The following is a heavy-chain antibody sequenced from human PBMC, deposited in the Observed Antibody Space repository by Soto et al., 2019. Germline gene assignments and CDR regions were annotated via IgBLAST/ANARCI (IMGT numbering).Heavy chain of an antibody. CDR3: ARDRYYYYDTSGYYSY. V-gene: IGHV1-3*04. J-gene: IGHJ4*02. CDR2: INTGNGNT. Sequence: QVQLVQSGAEVKKPGASMKVSWRTSGYSFTSHFIHGVRQAPGQRLEWMGWINTGNGNTRYSENLEGRVTITRATSASTVYMELSSLRSEDTAVYYCARDRYYYYDTSGYYSYWGQGTLVTVSS. D-gene: IGHD3-22*01. CDR1: GYSFTSHF.